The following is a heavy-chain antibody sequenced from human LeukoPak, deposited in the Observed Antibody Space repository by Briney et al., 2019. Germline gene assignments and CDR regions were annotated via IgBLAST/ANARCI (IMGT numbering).Heavy chain of an antibody. J-gene: IGHJ5*02. CDR3: ARGEDYGGKSRWFDP. Sequence: SETLSLTCAVYGGSFSGYDWSWIRQPPGKGLEWIGEINHSGSTNYNPSLKSRVTISVDTSKNQFSLKLSSLTAADTAVYYCARGEDYGGKSRWFDPWGQGTLVTVSS. CDR2: INHSGST. D-gene: IGHD4-23*01. CDR1: GGSFSGYD. V-gene: IGHV4-34*01.